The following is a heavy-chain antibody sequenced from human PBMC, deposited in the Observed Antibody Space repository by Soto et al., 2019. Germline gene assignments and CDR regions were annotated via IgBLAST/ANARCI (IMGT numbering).Heavy chain of an antibody. J-gene: IGHJ6*02. Sequence: QVQLVQSGAEVKTPGYSVKVSCNTSGGTFNSFAISWVRQAPGHGREWMGGVIPIFETTYYAQKFQGRLTIAADESTATAYMELSSLRSEDTAVYYCARDQGLYVHTGMVIDYYGMDVWGQGTTVTVSS. V-gene: IGHV1-69*01. CDR2: VIPIFETT. D-gene: IGHD5-18*01. CDR1: GGTFNSFA. CDR3: ARDQGLYVHTGMVIDYYGMDV.